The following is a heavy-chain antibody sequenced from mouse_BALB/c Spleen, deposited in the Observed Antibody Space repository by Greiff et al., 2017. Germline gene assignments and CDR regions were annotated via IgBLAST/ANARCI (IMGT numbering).Heavy chain of an antibody. J-gene: IGHJ4*01. CDR3: ARPYGNYGYYAMDY. V-gene: IGHV5-17*02. CDR1: GFTFSSFG. D-gene: IGHD2-1*01. Sequence: EVQGVESGGGLVQPGGSRKLSCAASGFTFSSFGMHWVRQAPEKGLEWVAYISSGSSTIYYADTVKGRFTISRDNPKNTLFLQMTSLRSEDTAMYYCARPYGNYGYYAMDYWGQGTSVTVSS. CDR2: ISSGSSTI.